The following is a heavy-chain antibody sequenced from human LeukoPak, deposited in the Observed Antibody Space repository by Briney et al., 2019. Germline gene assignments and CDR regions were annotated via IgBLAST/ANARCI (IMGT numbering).Heavy chain of an antibody. J-gene: IGHJ4*02. CDR2: SGNAGDT. CDR3: AKKTPGNYPYDY. CDR1: GFTFDVSA. D-gene: IGHD3-22*01. Sequence: GGSLRLSCAASGFTFDVSAMNWVRQAPGKGLEWVSASGNAGDTYYADSVQGRFTISRDNSQKMLFLQMTSLRAEDTAVYYCAKKTPGNYPYDYWGQGTLVTVSP. V-gene: IGHV3-23*01.